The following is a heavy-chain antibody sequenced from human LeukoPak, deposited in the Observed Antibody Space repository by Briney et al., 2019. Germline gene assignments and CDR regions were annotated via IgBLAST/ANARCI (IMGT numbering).Heavy chain of an antibody. Sequence: GGSLRLSCAASGFTFSSYAMHWVRQAPGKGLEWVAVISYDGSNKYYADSVKGRFTISRDNAKNSLYLQMNSLRAEDTAVYYCARDFVYYDFWSGAYYWGQGTLVTVSS. CDR1: GFTFSSYA. D-gene: IGHD3-3*01. CDR3: ARDFVYYDFWSGAYY. CDR2: ISYDGSNK. V-gene: IGHV3-30-3*01. J-gene: IGHJ4*02.